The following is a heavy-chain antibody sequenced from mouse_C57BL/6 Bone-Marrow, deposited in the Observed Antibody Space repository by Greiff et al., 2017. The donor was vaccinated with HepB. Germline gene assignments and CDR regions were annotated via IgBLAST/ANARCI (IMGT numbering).Heavy chain of an antibody. Sequence: VQLQHSGADLVKPGASVKLSCIVSGFNINDTYMYWVKQRPEQGLEWIGKIDPANGNTKYDPKFQGKATITANTSSNTAYLQLSSLTSEDTAVYYCATSPSFAYWGQGTLVTVSA. CDR3: ATSPSFAY. J-gene: IGHJ3*01. CDR2: IDPANGNT. CDR1: GFNINDTY. V-gene: IGHV14-3*02.